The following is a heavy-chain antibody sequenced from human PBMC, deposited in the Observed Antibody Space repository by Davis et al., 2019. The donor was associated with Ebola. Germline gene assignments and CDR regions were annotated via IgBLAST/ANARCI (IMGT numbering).Heavy chain of an antibody. CDR2: IKQDGSEK. Sequence: PGGSLRLSCAASGFSFSSYWMSWVRQAPGKGLEWVANIKQDGSEKYYVDSVEGRFTISRDNAKNSLYLQMNSLRAEDTAVYYCARLFGVIPVFDYWGQGTLVTVSS. J-gene: IGHJ4*02. CDR1: GFSFSSYW. V-gene: IGHV3-7*01. D-gene: IGHD3-3*01. CDR3: ARLFGVIPVFDY.